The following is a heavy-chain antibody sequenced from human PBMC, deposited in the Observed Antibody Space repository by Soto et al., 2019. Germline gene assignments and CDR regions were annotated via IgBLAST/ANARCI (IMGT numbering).Heavy chain of an antibody. CDR3: AREGNRGYYYFDF. CDR1: GFSFSSYG. J-gene: IGHJ4*02. V-gene: IGHV3-33*01. Sequence: QVQLVESGGGVVQPGRSLRLSCAGSGFSFSSYGMHWVRQAPARGLEWVAAIWYDGSNKYYADSVKGRFTISRDNSKNTLYLQMNSLRAEETAVYYCAREGNRGYYYFDFWGQGALVTVSS. D-gene: IGHD6-25*01. CDR2: IWYDGSNK.